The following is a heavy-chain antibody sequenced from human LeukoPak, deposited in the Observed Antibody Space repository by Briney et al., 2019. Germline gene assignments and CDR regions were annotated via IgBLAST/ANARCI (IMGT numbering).Heavy chain of an antibody. V-gene: IGHV3-74*01. D-gene: IGHD3-3*01. CDR2: IKPDGSDT. CDR3: TKESRGYDLWSGTLEY. Sequence: PGGSLRLSCAASGFTFTTHWIHWVRQAPGNGLELVSRIKPDGSDTNYADSVKGRFTISRDNSKNTLYLQMNSLRPEDTAVYYCTKESRGYDLWSGTLEYWGQGTLVTVSS. J-gene: IGHJ4*02. CDR1: GFTFTTHW.